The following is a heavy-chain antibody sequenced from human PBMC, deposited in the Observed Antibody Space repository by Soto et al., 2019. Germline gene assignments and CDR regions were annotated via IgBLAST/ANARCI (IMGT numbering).Heavy chain of an antibody. CDR2: ISVSGNNA. V-gene: IGHV3-23*01. D-gene: IGHD3-22*01. CDR3: ARDQLRPGILYSLGVLLPEYGL. J-gene: IGHJ4*02. CDR1: VFAFITFA. Sequence: GWSLRLSCASSVFAFITFAMTWVRQAPGKGLEWVAAISVSGNNAYYADSVKGRFTISRDNSQNSVFLQMSSLRADDTAVYYCARDQLRPGILYSLGVLLPEYGLWGQGTLVTVS.